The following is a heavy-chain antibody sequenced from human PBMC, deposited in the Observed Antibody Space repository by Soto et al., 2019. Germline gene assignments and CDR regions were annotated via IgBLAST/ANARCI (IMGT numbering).Heavy chain of an antibody. D-gene: IGHD6-6*01. Sequence: LSLTCTVSGVSVNSDNYYWSWIRQPPGKGLEWIGHIYNTRSTTYNPSLKSRVTISLDTSRNHFSLSLNSVTAADTAVFYCATEYSNSPEAFDFWGRGTLVTVSS. V-gene: IGHV4-61*03. J-gene: IGHJ4*02. CDR3: ATEYSNSPEAFDF. CDR1: GVSVNSDNYY. CDR2: IYNTRST.